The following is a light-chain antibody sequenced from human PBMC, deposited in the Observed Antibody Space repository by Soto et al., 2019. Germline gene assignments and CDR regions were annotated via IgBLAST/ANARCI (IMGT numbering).Light chain of an antibody. V-gene: IGKV1-12*01. CDR2: AAS. CDR1: QGITSW. Sequence: DIQMTQSPSSVSASVGDRVTITCRASQGITSWLAWYQQKPGRAPKLLIYAASSLQSWVPSRFSGRGSGRDFTLTISSLQPEDFATYLCQQTSSFPLTFGGGTKVDIK. J-gene: IGKJ4*01. CDR3: QQTSSFPLT.